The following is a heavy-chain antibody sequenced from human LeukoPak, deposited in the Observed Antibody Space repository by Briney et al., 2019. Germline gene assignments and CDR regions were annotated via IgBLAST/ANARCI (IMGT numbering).Heavy chain of an antibody. J-gene: IGHJ4*02. D-gene: IGHD3-22*01. CDR3: AKFADSSGYYRYYFDY. V-gene: IGHV3-23*01. CDR1: GFTFSSYA. Sequence: QTGGSLRLSCAASGFTFSSYAMSWVRQAPGKGLEWVSAISGSGGSTYYADSVKGRFTISRDDSKNTLYLQMNSLRAEDTAVYYCAKFADSSGYYRYYFDYWGQGTLVTVSS. CDR2: ISGSGGST.